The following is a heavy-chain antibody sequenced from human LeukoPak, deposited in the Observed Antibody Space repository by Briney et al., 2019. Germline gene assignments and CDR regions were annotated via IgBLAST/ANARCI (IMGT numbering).Heavy chain of an antibody. D-gene: IGHD2-15*01. CDR1: GFTFSSYV. CDR2: ISYDGSNK. J-gene: IGHJ4*02. Sequence: QAGGSLRLSCEASGFTFSSYVMHWVHQAPGKGLEWVAVISYDGSNKYYADSVKGRFTISRDNSKNTLYVQLNSLRDEDTAVYYCARDGGSYYFDYWGQGTLVTVSS. CDR3: ARDGGSYYFDY. V-gene: IGHV3-30-3*01.